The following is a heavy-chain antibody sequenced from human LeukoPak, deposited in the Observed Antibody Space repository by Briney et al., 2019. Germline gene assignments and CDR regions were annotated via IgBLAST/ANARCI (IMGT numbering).Heavy chain of an antibody. J-gene: IGHJ4*02. CDR2: ISSSSSYI. CDR3: ARGEVAGTSDY. Sequence: GGSLRLSCAASGFTFSSYSMNWVRQAPGKGLEWVSSISSSSSYIYYADSVKGRFTISRDNAKNSLYLQMNSLGAEDTAVYYCARGEVAGTSDYWGQGTLVTVSS. D-gene: IGHD2-15*01. V-gene: IGHV3-21*01. CDR1: GFTFSSYS.